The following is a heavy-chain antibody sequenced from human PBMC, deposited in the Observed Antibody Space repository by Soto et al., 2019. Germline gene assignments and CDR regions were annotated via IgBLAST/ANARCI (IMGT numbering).Heavy chain of an antibody. D-gene: IGHD5-12*01. V-gene: IGHV1-2*04. J-gene: IGHJ5*02. Sequence: QVQLVQSGAEVKKPGASVKVSCKASGYAFSDFYVHWVRQAPGQGLEWMGWINPYSGATNYAQKFQDWVTMTGDASVSTAYLELTTLVSDGTAVYYCARARANVAPNWFDPWGQGTLVIVSS. CDR3: ARARANVAPNWFDP. CDR1: GYAFSDFY. CDR2: INPYSGAT.